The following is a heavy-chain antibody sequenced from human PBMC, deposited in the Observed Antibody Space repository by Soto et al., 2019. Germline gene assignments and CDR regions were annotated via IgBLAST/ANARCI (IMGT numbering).Heavy chain of an antibody. CDR3: AMSGSYGGGYFDY. V-gene: IGHV4-4*02. Sequence: QVQLQESGPGLGKPSGTLSLNCAVSGGSISSSNWWSWVRQPPWKGLEWIGGIYHSGSTNYNPSLKRRATISVDESKKQFSLKLSSVTAADTAVYYCAMSGSYGGGYFDYWGQGTLVTVSS. CDR1: GGSISSSNW. D-gene: IGHD1-26*01. CDR2: IYHSGST. J-gene: IGHJ4*02.